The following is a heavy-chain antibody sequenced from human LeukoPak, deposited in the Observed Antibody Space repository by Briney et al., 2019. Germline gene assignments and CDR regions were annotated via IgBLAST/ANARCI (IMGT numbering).Heavy chain of an antibody. CDR1: GFTFSSYG. J-gene: IGHJ4*02. D-gene: IGHD5-12*01. V-gene: IGHV3-30*02. CDR3: ARGHSEGSWLPDY. Sequence: PGGSLRLSCAASGFTFSSYGMHWVRQAPGKGLEWVAFIRYDGSNKYYADSVKGRFTISRDNSKNTLYLQMNSLRAEDTAVYYCARGHSEGSWLPDYWGQGTLVTVSS. CDR2: IRYDGSNK.